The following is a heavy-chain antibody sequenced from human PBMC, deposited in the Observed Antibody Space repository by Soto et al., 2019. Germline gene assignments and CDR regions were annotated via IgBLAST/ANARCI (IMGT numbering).Heavy chain of an antibody. CDR1: GFSLSTSGVG. Sequence: QITLKESGPPLVKPTQTLTLTCTFSGFSLSTSGVGVGWIRQPPGKALEWLALIYWNDDKRYSPSLKSRLTITKDTSKTQVVLTMTNMDPVDTATYYCAHRRGRAYDFWSGSDYWGQGTLVTVSS. J-gene: IGHJ4*02. D-gene: IGHD3-3*01. V-gene: IGHV2-5*01. CDR3: AHRRGRAYDFWSGSDY. CDR2: IYWNDDK.